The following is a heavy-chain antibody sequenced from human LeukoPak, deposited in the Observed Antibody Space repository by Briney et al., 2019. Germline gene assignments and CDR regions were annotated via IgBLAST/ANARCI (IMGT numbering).Heavy chain of an antibody. J-gene: IGHJ5*02. D-gene: IGHD3-3*01. CDR2: TNHSGST. V-gene: IGHV4-34*01. CDR3: ARGAVLFDFWSGYYARLFAP. CDR1: GGTFSGYY. Sequence: PSETLSLTCAVYGGTFSGYYWSWMRQPPGKGLEWIGETNHSGSTNYNPSLKSRVTISVDTSKNQFSLKLSSVTAADKAVDYCARGAVLFDFWSGYYARLFAPWGGGPVVSVSS.